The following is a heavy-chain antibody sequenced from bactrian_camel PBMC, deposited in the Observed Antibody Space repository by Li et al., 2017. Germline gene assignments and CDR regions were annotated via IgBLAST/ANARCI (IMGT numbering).Heavy chain of an antibody. CDR2: IDSDGVLT. D-gene: IGHD3*01. V-gene: IGHV3S40*01. J-gene: IGHJ6*01. Sequence: VQLVESGGGSVQSGGSLRLSCVTSGFTFSDYDMSWVRQAPDKGLEWVSSIDSDGVLTKYALSVKGRFTISRDNAKNTGYLQMNSLKPEDTAMYYCAAIESSTGSRCYPNWKHDYGYWGYGTQVTVS. CDR3: AAIESSTGSRCYPNWKHDYGY. CDR1: GFTFSDYD.